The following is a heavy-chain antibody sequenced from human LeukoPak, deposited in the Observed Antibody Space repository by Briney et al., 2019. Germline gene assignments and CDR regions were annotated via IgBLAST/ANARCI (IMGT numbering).Heavy chain of an antibody. CDR2: ISGSGGNT. V-gene: IGHV3-23*01. Sequence: PGGSLRLSCAGSGFTFSDYGMSWVRQAPGKGLEWVSTISGSGGNTNYADSVKGRFTISRDTSQNTLSLQMNSLRAEDTAVYYCVXKNRDFNAAFDIWGQGTVVTVSS. CDR3: VXKNRDFNAAFDI. J-gene: IGHJ3*02. D-gene: IGHD1-14*01. CDR1: GFTFSDYG.